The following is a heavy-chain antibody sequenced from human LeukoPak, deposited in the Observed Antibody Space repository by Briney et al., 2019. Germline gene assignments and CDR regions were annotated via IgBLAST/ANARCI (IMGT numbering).Heavy chain of an antibody. J-gene: IGHJ4*01. Sequence: GVSLRLSCAASGFTFSSYSMNRVRQAPGKGREWVSSISSSSSYIYYADSVKGRFTISRDNAKNSLYLQMNSLRAEDTAVYYCARAHDFWSGYYPSAFDYWGHGTLVTVSS. CDR3: ARAHDFWSGYYPSAFDY. CDR2: ISSSSSYI. V-gene: IGHV3-21*01. CDR1: GFTFSSYS. D-gene: IGHD3-3*01.